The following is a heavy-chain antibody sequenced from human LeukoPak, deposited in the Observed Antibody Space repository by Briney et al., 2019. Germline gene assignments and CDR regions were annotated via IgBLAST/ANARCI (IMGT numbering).Heavy chain of an antibody. CDR3: ARRVQDYYYYYGMDV. CDR2: IYYSGST. D-gene: IGHD3-10*01. J-gene: IGHJ6*02. Sequence: SETLSLTCTVSGGSISSSSYYWGWIRQPPGKGLEWIGSIYYSGSTCYNPSLKSRATISVDTSKNQFSLKLSSVTAADTAVYYCARRVQDYYYYYGMDVWGQGTTVTVSS. CDR1: GGSISSSSYY. V-gene: IGHV4-39*01.